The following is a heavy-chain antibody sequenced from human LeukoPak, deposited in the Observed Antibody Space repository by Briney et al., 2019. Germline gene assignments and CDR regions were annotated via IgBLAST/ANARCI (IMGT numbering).Heavy chain of an antibody. CDR2: ISDSGNT. D-gene: IGHD2-21*01. Sequence: GGSLRLSCAASGFTLSSYAMSWVRQAPGKGLEWVSTISDSGNTYHADSVKGRFTISRDSSKNTLFLQMNRLRPEDAAVYYCAKAPVTTCRGAYCYPFDYWGQGTLVTVSS. J-gene: IGHJ4*02. CDR1: GFTLSSYA. V-gene: IGHV3-23*01. CDR3: AKAPVTTCRGAYCYPFDY.